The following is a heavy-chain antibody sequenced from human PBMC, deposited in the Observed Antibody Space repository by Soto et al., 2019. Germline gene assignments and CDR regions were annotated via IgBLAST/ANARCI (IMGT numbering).Heavy chain of an antibody. CDR2: ISYGGRHE. D-gene: IGHD3-9*01. CDR3: ARDEVLRYFDHCYEDV. CDR1: GCNLKYYP. J-gene: IGHJ6*02. V-gene: IGHV3-30*04. Sequence: PGGSLRLTCAASGCNLKYYPIHWVRQAPGKGLEWVALISYGGRHEYYADSVKGRFSLSRDTSKNPVYLQMTGLRVDDTAVYYCARDEVLRYFDHCYEDVWGPGTTVTVSS.